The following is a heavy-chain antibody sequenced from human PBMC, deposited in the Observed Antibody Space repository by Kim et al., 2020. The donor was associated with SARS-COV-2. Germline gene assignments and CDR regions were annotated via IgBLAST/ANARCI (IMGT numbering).Heavy chain of an antibody. Sequence: SQTLSLTCAISGDSVSSNSAAWNWIRQSPSRGLEWLGRTYYRSKWYNDYAVSVKSRITINPDTSKNQFSLQLNSVTPEDTAVYYCARAPLAWGQGGNWFDPWGQGTLVTVSS. J-gene: IGHJ5*02. V-gene: IGHV6-1*01. CDR1: GDSVSSNSAA. CDR2: TYYRSKWYN. D-gene: IGHD3-16*01. CDR3: ARAPLAWGQGGNWFDP.